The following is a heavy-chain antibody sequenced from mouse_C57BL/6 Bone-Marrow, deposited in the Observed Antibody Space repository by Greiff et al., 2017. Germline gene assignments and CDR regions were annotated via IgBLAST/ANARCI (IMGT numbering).Heavy chain of an antibody. J-gene: IGHJ3*01. V-gene: IGHV5-17*01. D-gene: IGHD2-4*01. CDR1: GFSFSDYG. Sequence: DVMLVESGGGLVKPGGSLKLSCAASGFSFSDYGMHWVRPAPEKGLEWVAYISSGSSTIYYEETVTGRVTISRDHAKNTLFLQMTSLSSEDTAMFYGARLNDYGFAYWGQGTLVSVSA. CDR3: ARLNDYGFAY. CDR2: ISSGSSTI.